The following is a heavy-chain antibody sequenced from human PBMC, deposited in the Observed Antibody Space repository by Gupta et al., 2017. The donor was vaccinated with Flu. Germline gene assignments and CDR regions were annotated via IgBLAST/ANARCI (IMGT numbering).Heavy chain of an antibody. V-gene: IGHV1-18*01. CDR3: ARDGLDIVVVPAATHDY. CDR1: GYTFTSYG. J-gene: IGHJ4*02. CDR2: ISAYNGNT. Sequence: QVQLVQSGAEVKKPGASVKVSCKASGYTFTSYGISWVRQAPGQGLEWMGWISAYNGNTNDAQKLQGRVTMTTDTSTSTAYMEMRSLRSEDTAVYYCARDGLDIVVVPAATHDYWGQGTRVTVSS. D-gene: IGHD2-2*03.